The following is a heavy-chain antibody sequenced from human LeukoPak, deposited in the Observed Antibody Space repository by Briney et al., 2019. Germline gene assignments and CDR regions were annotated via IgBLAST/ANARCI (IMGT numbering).Heavy chain of an antibody. J-gene: IGHJ4*02. CDR2: ISGRGGST. Sequence: SGGSLRLSCAASGFTFSSYAMSWVRQAPGKGLEWVSAISGRGGSTYYADSVKGRFTISRDNSKNTLYLQMNSLRAEDTAVYYCAKGYFDWLSPDYWGQGTLVTVSS. V-gene: IGHV3-23*01. D-gene: IGHD3-9*01. CDR3: AKGYFDWLSPDY. CDR1: GFTFSSYA.